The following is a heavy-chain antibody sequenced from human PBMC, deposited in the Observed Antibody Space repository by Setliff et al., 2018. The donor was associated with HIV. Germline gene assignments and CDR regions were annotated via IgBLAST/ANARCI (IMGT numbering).Heavy chain of an antibody. CDR1: GGSISSGSYY. D-gene: IGHD3-3*01. Sequence: NPSETLSLTCTVSGGSISSGSYYWSWIRQPAGKGLEWIGHIYTSGSTNYNPSLKSRVTISVDTSKNQFSLKLSSVTAADTAVYYCARAIFGVVIMNGMDVWGQGTTVTV. J-gene: IGHJ6*02. CDR2: IYTSGST. CDR3: ARAIFGVVIMNGMDV. V-gene: IGHV4-61*09.